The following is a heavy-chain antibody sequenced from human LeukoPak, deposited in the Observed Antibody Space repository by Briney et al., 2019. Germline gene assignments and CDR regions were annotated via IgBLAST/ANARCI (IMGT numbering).Heavy chain of an antibody. V-gene: IGHV3-11*01. D-gene: IGHD3-10*01. CDR1: GFTFSDYY. J-gene: IGHJ4*02. CDR3: AREGRGSYGSGSYNGYFDY. CDR2: ISSVGSTM. Sequence: GGSLRLSCAASGFTFSDYYMSWIRQAPGKGLEWVSYISSVGSTMYYADSVKGRFTISRDNAKNSLSLQMNSLRAEDTAVYYCAREGRGSYGSGSYNGYFDYWGQGTLVTVSS.